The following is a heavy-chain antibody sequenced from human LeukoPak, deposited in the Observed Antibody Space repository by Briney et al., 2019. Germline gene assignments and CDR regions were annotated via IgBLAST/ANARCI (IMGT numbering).Heavy chain of an antibody. CDR3: EKDVAYGSDY. CDR2: IIPIFGTA. D-gene: IGHD3-10*01. J-gene: IGHJ4*02. V-gene: IGHV1-69*06. CDR1: GGTFSSYA. Sequence: GASVKVSCKASGGTFSSYAISWVRQAPGQGLEWMGGIIPIFGTANYAQKFQGRVTITADKSTSTAYMELSSLRSEDTAVYYCEKDVAYGSDYWGQGTLVTVSS.